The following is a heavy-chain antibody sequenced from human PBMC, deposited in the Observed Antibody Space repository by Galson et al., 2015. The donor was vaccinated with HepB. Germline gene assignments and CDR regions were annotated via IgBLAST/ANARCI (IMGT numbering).Heavy chain of an antibody. D-gene: IGHD1-26*01. CDR3: GATTTSNYYGMDV. V-gene: IGHV1-69*02. CDR2: IIPILDIA. J-gene: IGHJ6*02. Sequence: SVKVSCKASRGTFSTISWVRPAPGQGLEWMGRIIPILDIANYAQSFQGRVTITADKYTRTVYMEVSSLGSEDAAVYYCGATTTSNYYGMDVWGQGTTVTVSS. CDR1: RGTFST.